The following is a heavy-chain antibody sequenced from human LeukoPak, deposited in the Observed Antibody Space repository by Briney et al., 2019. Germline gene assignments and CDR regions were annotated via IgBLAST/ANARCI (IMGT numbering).Heavy chain of an antibody. V-gene: IGHV3-74*01. Sequence: GGSLRLSCAGSGFXFSRSWIHWVRQAPGKGQVWVSRMNSDGSSTSYADSVKGRFTISRDNAKNTLYLQMNSLRAEDTAVYYCASDTVDTAVGIDYWGQGTLVTVSS. D-gene: IGHD5-18*01. J-gene: IGHJ4*02. CDR1: GFXFSRSW. CDR2: MNSDGSST. CDR3: ASDTVDTAVGIDY.